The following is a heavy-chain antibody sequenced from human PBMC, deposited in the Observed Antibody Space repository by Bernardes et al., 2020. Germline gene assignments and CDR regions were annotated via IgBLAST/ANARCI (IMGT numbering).Heavy chain of an antibody. CDR1: GGSFSGYY. V-gene: IGHV4-34*01. J-gene: IGHJ4*02. CDR3: ARRSKYSSSSGADY. Sequence: SETLSLTRAVYGGSFSGYYWSWIRQPPGKGLEWIGEINHSGSTNYNPSLKSRVTISVDTSKNQFSLKLSSVTTADTAVYYCARRSKYSSSSGADYWGQGTLVTVSS. D-gene: IGHD6-6*01. CDR2: INHSGST.